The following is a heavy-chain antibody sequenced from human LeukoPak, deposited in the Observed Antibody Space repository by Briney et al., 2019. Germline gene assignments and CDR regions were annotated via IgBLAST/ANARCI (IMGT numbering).Heavy chain of an antibody. CDR3: TRLAAAGTGD. CDR2: IRSKANSYAT. Sequence: PGGSLRLSCAASGFTFSSSAMHWVRQASGKGLEWVGRIRSKANSYATAYAASVKGRFTISRDDSKNTEYLQRNSLKTEDTAVYYCTRLAAAGTGDWGQGTLVTVSS. V-gene: IGHV3-73*01. CDR1: GFTFSSSA. D-gene: IGHD6-13*01. J-gene: IGHJ4*02.